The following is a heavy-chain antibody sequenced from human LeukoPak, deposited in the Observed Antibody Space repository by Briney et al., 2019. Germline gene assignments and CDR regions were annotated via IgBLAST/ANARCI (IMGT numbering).Heavy chain of an antibody. Sequence: GSLRLSCAASRFTFSSYEMNWVRQTPGKGLEWVSYISSSGSTISYADSVKGRFTISRDNAKNSLYLQMNSLRADDTAVYYCAREAAADVFDIWGQGTMVTVSS. J-gene: IGHJ3*02. CDR1: RFTFSSYE. D-gene: IGHD6-13*01. CDR2: ISSSGSTI. V-gene: IGHV3-48*03. CDR3: AREAAADVFDI.